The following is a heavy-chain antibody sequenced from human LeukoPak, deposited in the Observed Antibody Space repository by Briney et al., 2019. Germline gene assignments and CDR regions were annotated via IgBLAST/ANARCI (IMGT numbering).Heavy chain of an antibody. CDR2: IYYSGST. Sequence: SETLSLTCTVSGGSISSSSYYWGWIRQPPGKGLEWIGSIYYSGSTYYNSSLKSRVTISVDTSKNQFSLKLSSVTAADTAVYYCARSDTAMVSNLDYWGQGTLVTVSS. CDR3: ARSDTAMVSNLDY. D-gene: IGHD5-18*01. V-gene: IGHV4-39*07. CDR1: GGSISSSSYY. J-gene: IGHJ4*02.